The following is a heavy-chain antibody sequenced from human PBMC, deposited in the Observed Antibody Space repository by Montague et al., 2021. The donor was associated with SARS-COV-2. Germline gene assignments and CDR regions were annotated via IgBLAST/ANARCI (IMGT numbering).Heavy chain of an antibody. J-gene: IGHJ5*02. CDR3: ARATRSIVVLNWFDP. CDR2: IYASGGT. Sequence: SETLSLTCTVSGESISGFYWNWIRQPAGKGLEWIGRIYASGGTNSNPSLKSRVTISVDTSKNQFSLKLSSVTAADTAVYYCARATRSIVVLNWFDPWGQGTLVTVSS. D-gene: IGHD3-22*01. V-gene: IGHV4-4*07. CDR1: GESISGFY.